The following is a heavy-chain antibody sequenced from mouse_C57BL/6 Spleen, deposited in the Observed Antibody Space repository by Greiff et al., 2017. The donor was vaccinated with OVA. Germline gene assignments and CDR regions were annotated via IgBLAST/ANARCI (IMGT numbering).Heavy chain of an antibody. CDR2: ISYDGSN. D-gene: IGHD2-1*01. J-gene: IGHJ3*01. V-gene: IGHV3-6*01. CDR1: GYSITSGYY. CDR3: ARGHYGNFAY. Sequence: EVQRVESGPGLVKPSQSLSLTCSVTGYSITSGYYWNWIRQFPGNKLEWMGYISYDGSNNYNPSLKNRISITRDTSTNQFFLKLNSVTTEDTATYYCARGHYGNFAYWGQGTLVTVSA.